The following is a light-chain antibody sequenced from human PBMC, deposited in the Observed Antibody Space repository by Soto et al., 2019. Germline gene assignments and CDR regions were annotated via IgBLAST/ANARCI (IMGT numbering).Light chain of an antibody. J-gene: IGLJ1*01. CDR3: SSFTTSSTYV. Sequence: QSALTQPASVSGSPGQSITISCTGTSSDVSSYNYVSWYQQHPGKAPKRIIYDVSDRPSGVSNRFSGSKSGNTASLTISGLQAEDEADYYCSSFTTSSTYVFGTGTKLTVL. CDR2: DVS. CDR1: SSDVSSYNY. V-gene: IGLV2-14*03.